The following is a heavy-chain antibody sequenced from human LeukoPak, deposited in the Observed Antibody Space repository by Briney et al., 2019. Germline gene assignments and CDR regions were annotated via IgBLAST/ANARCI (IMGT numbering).Heavy chain of an antibody. CDR3: ARTTYYYDSSGQGTHFDY. CDR1: GYTFTDYY. CDR2: INPNSGGT. J-gene: IGHJ4*02. V-gene: IGHV1-2*02. D-gene: IGHD3-22*01. Sequence: GASVKVSCKASGYTFTDYYMHWVRQAPGQGLEWMGWINPNSGGTNYAQKFQGRVTMTRDTSISTAYMELSRLRSDDTAVYYCARTTYYYDSSGQGTHFDYWGQGTLVTVSS.